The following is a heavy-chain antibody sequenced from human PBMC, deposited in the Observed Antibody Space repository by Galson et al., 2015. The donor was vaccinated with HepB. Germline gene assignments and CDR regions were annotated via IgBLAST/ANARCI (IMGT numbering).Heavy chain of an antibody. D-gene: IGHD5-18*01. CDR3: ATQVDTAKDWYFDL. CDR2: IYYSGST. CDR1: GGSISSYY. J-gene: IGHJ2*01. Sequence: SEPLSLTCTVSGGSISSYYWSWIRQPPGKGLEWIGYIYYSGSTNYNPSLKSRVTISVDTSKNQFSLKLSSVTAADTAVYYCATQVDTAKDWYFDLWGRGTLVTVSS. V-gene: IGHV4-59*08.